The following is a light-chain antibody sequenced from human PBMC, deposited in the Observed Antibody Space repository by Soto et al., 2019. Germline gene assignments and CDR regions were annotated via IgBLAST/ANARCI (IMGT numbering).Light chain of an antibody. J-gene: IGKJ1*01. Sequence: EIVLTQSPVTLSLSPGERATLSCRASQSVTSDYLAWYQQKPGQAPRLLIHGASSRATGIPDRFSGSGSGTDFTLTISRLEPEDFAVYYCQQYSSLWTFGQGTKWIS. CDR1: QSVTSDY. CDR2: GAS. V-gene: IGKV3-20*01. CDR3: QQYSSLWT.